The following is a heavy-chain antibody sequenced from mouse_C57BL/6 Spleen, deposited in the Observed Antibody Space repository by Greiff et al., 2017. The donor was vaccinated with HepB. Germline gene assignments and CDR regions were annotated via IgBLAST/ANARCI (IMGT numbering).Heavy chain of an antibody. Sequence: QVQLQQPGTELVKPGASVKLSCKASGYTFTSYWMHWVKQRPGQGLEWIGNINPSNGGTNYNEKFKSKATLTVDKSSSTAYMQLSSLTSEDSAVYYCARGGIYYGNCVDYAMDYWGQGTSVTVSS. CDR1: GYTFTSYW. V-gene: IGHV1-53*01. J-gene: IGHJ4*01. CDR3: ARGGIYYGNCVDYAMDY. CDR2: INPSNGGT. D-gene: IGHD2-1*01.